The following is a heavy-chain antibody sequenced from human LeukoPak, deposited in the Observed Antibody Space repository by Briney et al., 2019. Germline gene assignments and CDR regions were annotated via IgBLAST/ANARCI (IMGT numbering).Heavy chain of an antibody. D-gene: IGHD6-13*01. Sequence: ASVKVSCKASGYTFTGYYKHWVRQAPGQGLEWMGWINPNSGGTNYAQKFQGWVTMTRDTSISTAYMELSRLRSDDTAVYYCARDLSLRGAAAGPSGMDVWGQGTTVTVSS. V-gene: IGHV1-2*04. CDR3: ARDLSLRGAAAGPSGMDV. CDR2: INPNSGGT. CDR1: GYTFTGYY. J-gene: IGHJ6*02.